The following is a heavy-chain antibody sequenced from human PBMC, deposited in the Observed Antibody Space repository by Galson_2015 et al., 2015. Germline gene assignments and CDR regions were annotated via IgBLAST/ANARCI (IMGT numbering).Heavy chain of an antibody. D-gene: IGHD2-2*01. CDR1: GGTFSSYS. V-gene: IGHV1-69*08. J-gene: IGHJ5*02. CDR3: ARTRGGWFDP. CDR2: IIPILNTV. Sequence: SVKVSCKAFGGTFSSYSFTWVRQAPGQGLEWMGRIIPILNTVTYAQKFQGRLTLTTDTSTNTAYMDLTSLKSEDTAVYYCARTRGGWFDPW.